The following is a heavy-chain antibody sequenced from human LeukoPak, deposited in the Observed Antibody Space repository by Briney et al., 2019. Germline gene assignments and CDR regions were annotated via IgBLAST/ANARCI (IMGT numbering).Heavy chain of an antibody. Sequence: GGSLRLSCAASGFTFSSYGMHWVRQAPGKGPEWVAVISYDGSNKYYADSVKGRFTISRDNSKNTLYLQMNSLRAEDTAVYYCAKDPGYSYGSGSYPDYWGQGTLVTVSS. CDR1: GFTFSSYG. V-gene: IGHV3-30*18. J-gene: IGHJ4*02. D-gene: IGHD3-10*01. CDR2: ISYDGSNK. CDR3: AKDPGYSYGSGSYPDY.